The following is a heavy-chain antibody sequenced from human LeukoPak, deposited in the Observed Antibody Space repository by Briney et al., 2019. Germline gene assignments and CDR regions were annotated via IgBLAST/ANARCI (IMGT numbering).Heavy chain of an antibody. CDR1: GFTFSSYW. J-gene: IGHJ4*02. V-gene: IGHV3-74*01. CDR3: AREMGLDYYGSGSYSD. CDR2: IKSDGSST. D-gene: IGHD3-10*01. Sequence: GGSLRLSWAASGFTFSSYWMHWVRQAPGKGLVWASRIKSDGSSTSYADSVKGRFTISRDNAKNTLYLQMNSLRAEDTAVYYCAREMGLDYYGSGSYSDWGQGTLVTVSS.